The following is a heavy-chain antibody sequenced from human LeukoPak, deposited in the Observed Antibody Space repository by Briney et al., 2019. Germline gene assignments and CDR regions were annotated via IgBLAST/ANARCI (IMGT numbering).Heavy chain of an antibody. D-gene: IGHD6-13*01. Sequence: SEALSLTCTVSGGSISSSSYYWGWIRQPPGKGLEWIGSIYYSGSTYYNPSLKSRVTISVDTSKNQFSLKLSSVTAADTAVYYCARRPRAAAGTGLFGYWGQGTLVTVSS. CDR1: GGSISSSSYY. CDR3: ARRPRAAAGTGLFGY. V-gene: IGHV4-39*01. J-gene: IGHJ4*02. CDR2: IYYSGST.